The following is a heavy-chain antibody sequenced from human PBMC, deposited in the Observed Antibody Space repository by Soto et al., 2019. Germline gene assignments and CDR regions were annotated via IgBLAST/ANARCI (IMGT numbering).Heavy chain of an antibody. CDR1: GDSVSSNSAG. J-gene: IGHJ5*02. Sequence: SQTLSLTCAISGDSVSSNSAGWNCIIHSAPRCLEWLGRTYYRSKWYNDYAVSVKSRITINPDTSKNQFSLQLNSVTPEDTAVYYCARDEALSYSSSSGWFDPWGQGTLVTVSS. D-gene: IGHD6-6*01. V-gene: IGHV6-1*01. CDR3: ARDEALSYSSSSGWFDP. CDR2: TYYRSKWYN.